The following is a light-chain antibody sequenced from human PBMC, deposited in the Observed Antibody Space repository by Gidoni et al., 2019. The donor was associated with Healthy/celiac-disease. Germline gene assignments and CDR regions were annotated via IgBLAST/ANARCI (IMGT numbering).Light chain of an antibody. CDR3: QQYYSSPLT. CDR2: WAS. V-gene: IGKV4-1*01. CDR1: QSVLYSTINKNY. J-gene: IGKJ4*01. Sequence: ERATINCKSSQSVLYSTINKNYLAWYQQKPGQPPKLLIYWASTRESGVPDRFSGSGSGTDFTLTISSLQAEDLAVYYCQQYYSSPLTFGGGTKLEIK.